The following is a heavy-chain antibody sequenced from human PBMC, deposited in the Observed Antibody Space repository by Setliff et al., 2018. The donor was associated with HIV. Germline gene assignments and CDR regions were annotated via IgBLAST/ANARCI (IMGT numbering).Heavy chain of an antibody. Sequence: SETLSLTCTVSGGSINSSTYYWGWIRQPPGKGLECIGTIYYSGSTYYNPSLKSRVTISVDTSKNQFSLKLSSVTAADTAVYYCARLRDYYDSSVRGFDYWGQGTLVTVSS. CDR2: IYYSGST. V-gene: IGHV4-39*01. CDR1: GGSINSSTYY. CDR3: ARLRDYYDSSVRGFDY. D-gene: IGHD3-22*01. J-gene: IGHJ4*02.